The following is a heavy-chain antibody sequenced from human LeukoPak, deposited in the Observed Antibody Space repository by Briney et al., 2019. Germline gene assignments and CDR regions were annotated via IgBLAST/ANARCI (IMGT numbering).Heavy chain of an antibody. J-gene: IGHJ4*02. Sequence: PSETLSLTCTVSGGSITTHHWNWIRQTPGKGLEWVGYVFDSGSTKENPSLKSRVTLSADTSKNQLSLRLSSVTAADTAVYYCTTIKRGNIFGYFDFWGQGILVTVSS. D-gene: IGHD5-18*01. CDR1: GGSITTHH. CDR2: VFDSGST. V-gene: IGHV4-59*11. CDR3: TTIKRGNIFGYFDF.